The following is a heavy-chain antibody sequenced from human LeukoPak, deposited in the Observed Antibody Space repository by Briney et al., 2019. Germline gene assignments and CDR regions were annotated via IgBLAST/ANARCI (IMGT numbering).Heavy chain of an antibody. Sequence: PGGSLRLSCAASGFTFSSYDMHWVRQAPGKGLEWVAVLWYDGNNRYYADSVKGRFTISRDNSKNTLYLQMNSLRAEDTAVYYCAKDAGPNYSGSYAYWGQGTLVTVSS. CDR2: LWYDGNNR. J-gene: IGHJ4*02. CDR1: GFTFSSYD. D-gene: IGHD1-26*01. CDR3: AKDAGPNYSGSYAY. V-gene: IGHV3-30*02.